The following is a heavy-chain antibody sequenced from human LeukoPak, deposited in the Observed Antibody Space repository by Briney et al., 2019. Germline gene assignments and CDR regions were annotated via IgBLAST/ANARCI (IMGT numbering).Heavy chain of an antibody. CDR2: ISSASNTI. CDR1: GFTFSSYS. Sequence: GGSLRLXCAASGFTFSSYSMNWDRQAPGKGLEWVSYISSASNTIYYADSVKGRFTISRDNAKNSLNLQMNSLRVDDTAMYYCARDGWFGDYNWFDPWGQGTLVTVSS. V-gene: IGHV3-48*01. CDR3: ARDGWFGDYNWFDP. J-gene: IGHJ5*02. D-gene: IGHD3-10*01.